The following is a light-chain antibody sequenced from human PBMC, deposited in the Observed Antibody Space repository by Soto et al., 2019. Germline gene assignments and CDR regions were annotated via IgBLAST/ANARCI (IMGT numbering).Light chain of an antibody. CDR2: GNS. J-gene: IGLJ2*01. Sequence: QSVLTQPPSVSGAPGQRVTISCTGSSSNIGAGYDVHWYQQLPGTAPKLLIYGNSNRPSGVPDRFSGSKSGTSASLVITGLQAEDEADYYCQSYDSSLVVFGGGTKVTVL. CDR1: SSNIGAGYD. CDR3: QSYDSSLVV. V-gene: IGLV1-40*01.